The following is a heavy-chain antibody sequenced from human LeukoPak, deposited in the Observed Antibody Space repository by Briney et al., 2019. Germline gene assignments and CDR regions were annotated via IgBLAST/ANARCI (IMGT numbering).Heavy chain of an antibody. CDR1: GGSFSGYY. Sequence: SETLSLTCAVYGGSFSGYYWSWIRQPPGKGLEWIREINHSGSTNYNPSLKSRVTISVDTSKNQFSLKLSSVTAADTAVYYCARWSGARIDYWGQGTLVTVSS. CDR3: ARWSGARIDY. V-gene: IGHV4-34*01. CDR2: INHSGST. J-gene: IGHJ4*02. D-gene: IGHD3-3*01.